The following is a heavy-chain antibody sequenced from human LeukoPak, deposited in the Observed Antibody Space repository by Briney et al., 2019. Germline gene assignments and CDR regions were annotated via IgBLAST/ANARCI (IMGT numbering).Heavy chain of an antibody. CDR1: GGTFSSYA. J-gene: IGHJ4*02. CDR2: IIPIFGTA. Sequence: SVKVSCKASGGTFSSYAISWVRQAPGQGLELMGGIIPIFGTANYAQKFQGRVTITADESTSTAYMELSSLRSEDTAVYYCARGFNYYDSSGYYFGPWYWGQGTLVTVSS. CDR3: ARGFNYYDSSGYYFGPWY. V-gene: IGHV1-69*13. D-gene: IGHD3-22*01.